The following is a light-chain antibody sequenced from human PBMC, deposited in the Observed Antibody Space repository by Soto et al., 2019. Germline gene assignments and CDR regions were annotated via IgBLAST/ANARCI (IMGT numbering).Light chain of an antibody. V-gene: IGKV3-15*01. CDR2: GAS. Sequence: IVITQSPATLSVSPGERATLSCRASQSVSSNLAWYQQKPGQAPRLLIYGASTRATGIPARFSGSGSGTELTITISSLQSEDFEVYYCQQYKNWPLTFGGGTKVDIK. CDR1: QSVSSN. CDR3: QQYKNWPLT. J-gene: IGKJ4*01.